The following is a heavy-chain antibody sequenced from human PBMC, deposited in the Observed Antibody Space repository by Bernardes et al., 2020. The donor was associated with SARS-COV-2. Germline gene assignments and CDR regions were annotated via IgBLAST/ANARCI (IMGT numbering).Heavy chain of an antibody. J-gene: IGHJ6*02. Sequence: VWSLRLSCEASGFTFSSYWMSWVRQAPGKGLEWVANIKQDGSEKYYVDSVKGRFTISRDNAKNSLYLQMNSLRAEDTAVYYCASSPCSSTSCYYYYGMDVWGQGTTVTVSS. V-gene: IGHV3-7*01. CDR1: GFTFSSYW. D-gene: IGHD2-2*01. CDR3: ASSPCSSTSCYYYYGMDV. CDR2: IKQDGSEK.